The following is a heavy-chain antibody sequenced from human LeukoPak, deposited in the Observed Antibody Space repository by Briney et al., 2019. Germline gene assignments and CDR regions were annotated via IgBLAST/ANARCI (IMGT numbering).Heavy chain of an antibody. CDR3: ARNSKAQGLRGDPLFNWFDP. J-gene: IGHJ5*02. V-gene: IGHV1-69*13. CDR2: IIPIFGTA. CDR1: GGTFSSYA. D-gene: IGHD3-10*01. Sequence: SVTVSCKASGGTFSSYAISWVRQAPGQGLEWMGGIIPIFGTANYAQKFQGRVTITADESTSTAYMELSSLRSEDTAVYYCARNSKAQGLRGDPLFNWFDPWGQGTLVTVSS.